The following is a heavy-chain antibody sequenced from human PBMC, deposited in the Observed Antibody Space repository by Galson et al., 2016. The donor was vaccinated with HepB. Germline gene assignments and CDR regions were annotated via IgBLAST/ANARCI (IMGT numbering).Heavy chain of an antibody. V-gene: IGHV4-59*08. J-gene: IGHJ2*01. CDR3: GRLHEDRHFDL. CDR2: VYRGST. CDR1: GASVSIYY. Sequence: ETLSLTCSVSGASVSIYYWSWIRQPPGKGLEWIGYVYRGSTEYNPSLKSRVTISADMSKNLFSLKLRSVTAADTAVYHCGRLHEDRHFDLWGRGTLVTVSS. D-gene: IGHD2-15*01.